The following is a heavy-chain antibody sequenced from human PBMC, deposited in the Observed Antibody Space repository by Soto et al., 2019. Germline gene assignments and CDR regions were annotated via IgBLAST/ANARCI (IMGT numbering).Heavy chain of an antibody. V-gene: IGHV3-48*02. CDR1: GFTFSSYS. J-gene: IGHJ4*02. Sequence: VQLVESGGGLVQPGGSLRLSCAASGFTFSSYSMNWVRQAPGKGLEWVSYISSSSGTIYYADSVKGRFTISRDNAKNSLYLQMNSLSDEDTAVYYCARDPLTDYWGQGTLVTVSS. D-gene: IGHD2-8*01. CDR2: ISSSSGTI. CDR3: ARDPLTDY.